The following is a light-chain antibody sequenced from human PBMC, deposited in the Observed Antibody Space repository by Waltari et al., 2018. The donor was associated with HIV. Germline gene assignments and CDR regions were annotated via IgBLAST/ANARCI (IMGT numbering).Light chain of an antibody. Sequence: QSALTQPAYVSGFPGQTINISCTGSSTDSRFYTPISSYQQHPGSVPRLIIYDIDSRPSGISDHFSGSRSGDSASLTISGLQSGDEAHYFCASNRLDSTLVFGGGTKLTIL. CDR2: DID. J-gene: IGLJ2*01. CDR1: STDSRFYTP. CDR3: ASNRLDSTLV. V-gene: IGLV2-14*03.